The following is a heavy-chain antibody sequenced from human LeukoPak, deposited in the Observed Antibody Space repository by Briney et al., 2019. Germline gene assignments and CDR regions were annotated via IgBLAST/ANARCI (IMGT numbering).Heavy chain of an antibody. CDR2: IKSKTDGGTT. CDR1: GFSFRNAW. Sequence: GGSLRLSCAASGFSFRNAWMSWVRQAPGKGLEWVGRIKSKTDGGTTDYAARVKGRFTISRDDSKNTLYLQMNSLKTEDTAVYYCTTYYYGSGSYYNEGIDYWGQGTLVTVSS. V-gene: IGHV3-15*01. CDR3: TTYYYGSGSYYNEGIDY. J-gene: IGHJ4*02. D-gene: IGHD3-10*01.